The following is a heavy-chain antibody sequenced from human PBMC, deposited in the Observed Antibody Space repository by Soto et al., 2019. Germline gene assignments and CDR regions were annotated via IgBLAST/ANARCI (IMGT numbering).Heavy chain of an antibody. D-gene: IGHD4-17*01. V-gene: IGHV3-48*02. CDR2: ISSSSSTI. Sequence: EVQLVESGGGLVQPGGSLRLSCAASGFTFSSYSMNWVRQAPGKGLEWVSYISSSSSTIYYADSVKGRFTISRDNAKNSLYLQMNSLRDEDTAVYYCARFGVLRVTNWYFDLWGRGTLVTVSS. J-gene: IGHJ2*01. CDR3: ARFGVLRVTNWYFDL. CDR1: GFTFSSYS.